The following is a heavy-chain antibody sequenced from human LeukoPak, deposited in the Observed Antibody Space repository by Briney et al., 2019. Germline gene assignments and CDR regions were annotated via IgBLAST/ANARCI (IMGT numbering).Heavy chain of an antibody. D-gene: IGHD3-3*01. J-gene: IGHJ6*03. Sequence: SETLSLTCAVYGGSFSGYYWSWVRQPPGKGLEWIGEINHSGSTNYNPSLKSRVTISVDTSKNQFSLKLSSVTAADTAVYYCAKTIFGVVRYYYYYYMDVWGKGTTVTVSS. V-gene: IGHV4-34*01. CDR1: GGSFSGYY. CDR2: INHSGST. CDR3: AKTIFGVVRYYYYYYMDV.